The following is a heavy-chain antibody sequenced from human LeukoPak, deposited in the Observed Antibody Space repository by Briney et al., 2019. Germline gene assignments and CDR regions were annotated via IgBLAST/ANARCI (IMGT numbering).Heavy chain of an antibody. D-gene: IGHD2/OR15-2a*01. Sequence: GESLRISFKGSRYSFTSFWISWVRPMPGKGLEWMGRIDPSDSYTNYSPYFQGHVTISADKSISTAQLQWSSLKAPDTAMYYCARLLSPVESFDYWGQGTLVTVSS. J-gene: IGHJ4*02. CDR3: ARLLSPVESFDY. CDR2: IDPSDSYT. V-gene: IGHV5-10-1*01. CDR1: RYSFTSFW.